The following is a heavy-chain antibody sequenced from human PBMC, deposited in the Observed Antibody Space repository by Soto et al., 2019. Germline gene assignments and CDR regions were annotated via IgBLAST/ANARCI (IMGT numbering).Heavy chain of an antibody. D-gene: IGHD3-22*01. CDR1: GGSISSGGYY. CDR2: IYFTGST. J-gene: IGHJ4*02. Sequence: ASETLSLTCTVSGGSISSGGYYWSWIRQHPGKGLEWIGYIYFTGSTYYNPSLKSRPTISLDTSENQFSLKLSSVTAADTAVYYCARGNYYYDSSGYYRGGVFDYWGQGALVTVSS. V-gene: IGHV4-31*03. CDR3: ARGNYYYDSSGYYRGGVFDY.